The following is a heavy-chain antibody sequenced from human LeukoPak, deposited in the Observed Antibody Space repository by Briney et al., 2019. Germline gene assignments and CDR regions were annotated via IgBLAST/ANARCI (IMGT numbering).Heavy chain of an antibody. Sequence: ASVKVSCKASGYTFTSYGISWVRQAPGQGLEWMGWISAYSGDTNYAQKFQGRATMTTDTSTSTAYMELSSLRSEDTAVYYCARSRNYCSGGSCYPRPFDYWGQGTLVTVSS. CDR1: GYTFTSYG. V-gene: IGHV1-18*01. CDR3: ARSRNYCSGGSCYPRPFDY. D-gene: IGHD2-15*01. CDR2: ISAYSGDT. J-gene: IGHJ4*02.